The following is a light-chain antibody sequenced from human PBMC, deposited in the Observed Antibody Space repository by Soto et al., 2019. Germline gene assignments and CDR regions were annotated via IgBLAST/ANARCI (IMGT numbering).Light chain of an antibody. CDR3: QLSQQRSSWPPIA. J-gene: IGKJ5*01. CDR1: QSVSSSY. V-gene: IGKV3D-20*01. CDR2: DAS. Sequence: IVLTQSPATLSLPPGERATLSCGASQSVSSSYLAWYQQKPGLAPRLLIYDASSRATGIPDRFSGSGSGTDFTLSISSLEPEDFAVYYCQLSQQRSSWPPIAFGQGTRLEIK.